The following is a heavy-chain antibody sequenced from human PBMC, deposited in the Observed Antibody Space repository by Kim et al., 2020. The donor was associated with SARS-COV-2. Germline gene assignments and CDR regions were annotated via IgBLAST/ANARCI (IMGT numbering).Heavy chain of an antibody. Sequence: TKYSQKFQGRVTITRDTSASTAYMERSSLRSEDTAVYYCARVAAAGAFDIWGQGTMVTVSS. CDR3: ARVAAAGAFDI. J-gene: IGHJ3*02. D-gene: IGHD6-13*01. CDR2: T. V-gene: IGHV1-3*01.